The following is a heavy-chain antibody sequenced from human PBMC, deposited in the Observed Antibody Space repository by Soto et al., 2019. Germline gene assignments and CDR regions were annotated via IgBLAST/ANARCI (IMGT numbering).Heavy chain of an antibody. CDR1: GYTFHSYG. CDR2: ISGYNGNT. V-gene: IGHV1-18*04. J-gene: IGHJ5*02. CDR3: APEIRSGWANWFDT. D-gene: IGHD6-25*01. Sequence: ASVKVSCKASGYTFHSYGISWVRQAPGQGLEWMGTISGYNGNTNYAQKLQGRVTMTTDTSTSTAYMELRSLRSDDTALYYCAPEIRSGWANWFDTWGQGTLVTVSS.